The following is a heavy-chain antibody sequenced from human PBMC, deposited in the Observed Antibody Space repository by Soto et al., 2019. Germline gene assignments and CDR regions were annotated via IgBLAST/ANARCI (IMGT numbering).Heavy chain of an antibody. Sequence: GASVKVSCKASGYTFTSYGISWVRQAPGQGLEWMGWISAYNGNTNYAQKLQGRVTMTTDTSTSTAYMELRSLRSDDTAVYYCARDQYYDPRGWFDPWGQGTLVTVSS. D-gene: IGHD3-3*01. CDR3: ARDQYYDPRGWFDP. CDR1: GYTFTSYG. J-gene: IGHJ5*02. V-gene: IGHV1-18*01. CDR2: ISAYNGNT.